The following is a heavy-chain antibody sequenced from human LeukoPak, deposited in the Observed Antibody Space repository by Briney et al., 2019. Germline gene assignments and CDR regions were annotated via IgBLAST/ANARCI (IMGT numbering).Heavy chain of an antibody. V-gene: IGHV4-59*01. Sequence: TSETLSLTCTVSGGSISSYYWSWIRQPPGKGLEWLGYIYYSGSTNYNPSLKSRVTISVDTSKNQFSLKLSSVTAADTAVYYCARGGYYGSGNDFRFDPWGQGTLVTVSS. CDR1: GGSISSYY. J-gene: IGHJ5*02. CDR2: IYYSGST. CDR3: ARGGYYGSGNDFRFDP. D-gene: IGHD3-10*01.